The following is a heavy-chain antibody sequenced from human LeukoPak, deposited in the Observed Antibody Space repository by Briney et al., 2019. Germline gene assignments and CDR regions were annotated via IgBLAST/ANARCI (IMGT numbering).Heavy chain of an antibody. CDR2: IYYSGST. D-gene: IGHD3-22*01. CDR3: ARGGLGYYDSSGYYYWFDP. CDR1: GGSISSYY. J-gene: IGHJ5*02. V-gene: IGHV4-59*01. Sequence: PSETLSLTCTVSGGSISSYYWSWIRQPPGKGLEWIGYIYYSGSTNYNPSLKSRVTISVDTSKNQFSLKLSSVTAADTAVYYCARGGLGYYDSSGYYYWFDPWVQGTLVTVSS.